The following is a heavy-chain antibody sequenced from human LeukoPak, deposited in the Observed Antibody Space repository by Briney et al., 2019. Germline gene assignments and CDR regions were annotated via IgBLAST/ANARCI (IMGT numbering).Heavy chain of an antibody. CDR2: INGDGSTT. CDR1: GFTFSSYS. D-gene: IGHD5-18*01. J-gene: IGHJ5*02. Sequence: QAGGSLRLSCAASGFTFSSYSMNWVRQAPGKGLVWVSRINGDGSTTSYADSVKGRFTISRDNGKNTVYLQMNSLRAEDTAVYYCVRRDVDTDMIAKAFDPWGQGTLVTVSS. V-gene: IGHV3-74*01. CDR3: VRRDVDTDMIAKAFDP.